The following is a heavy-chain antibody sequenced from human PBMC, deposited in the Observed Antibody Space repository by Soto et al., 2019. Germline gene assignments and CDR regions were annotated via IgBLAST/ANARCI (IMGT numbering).Heavy chain of an antibody. CDR3: ASVAI. CDR1: GFTFSNYW. D-gene: IGHD5-12*01. V-gene: IGHV3-7*01. J-gene: IGHJ4*02. Sequence: EVQLVESGGGLVQPGGSLRLSCAASGFTFSNYWMSWVRQAPGKGLEWVANIKQDGTEKNYVDSVRGRFTISRDNAKNSLDLQMHSLPAEDTAVYYCASVAIWGQGTLVTVSS. CDR2: IKQDGTEK.